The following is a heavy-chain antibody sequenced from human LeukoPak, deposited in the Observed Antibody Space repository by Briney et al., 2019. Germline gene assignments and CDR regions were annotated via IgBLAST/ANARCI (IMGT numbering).Heavy chain of an antibody. V-gene: IGHV3-23*01. CDR3: AKDGGLWVSAHWGDS. CDR1: GFTFSSYT. D-gene: IGHD7-27*01. J-gene: IGHJ4*02. Sequence: GGSLRLSCAASGFTFSSYTMSWVRQAPGKGLEWVSTITTSDGNTHYADSVKGRFTVSRDNSRNTLFLQMNSLRAEDTAVYYCAKDGGLWVSAHWGDSWGRGTLVTVSS. CDR2: ITTSDGNT.